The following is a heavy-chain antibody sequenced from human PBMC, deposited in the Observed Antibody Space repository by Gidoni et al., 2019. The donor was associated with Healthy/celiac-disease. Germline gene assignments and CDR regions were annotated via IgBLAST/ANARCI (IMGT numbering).Heavy chain of an antibody. CDR2: ISWNSGSI. J-gene: IGHJ4*02. V-gene: IGHV3-9*01. D-gene: IGHD3-22*01. CDR3: AKDSSDSSGYWGTFDY. Sequence: EVELVASGGGLVQPGRSLRLSCAASGITFDDYAMHWVRHAPGKGLEWVSGISWNSGSIGYSDSVKGRITISRDNAKNSLYLQMNSLRAEDTALYYCAKDSSDSSGYWGTFDYWGQGTLVTVSS. CDR1: GITFDDYA.